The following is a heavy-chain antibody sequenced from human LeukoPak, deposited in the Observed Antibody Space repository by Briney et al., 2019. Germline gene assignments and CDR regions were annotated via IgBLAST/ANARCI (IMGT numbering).Heavy chain of an antibody. CDR1: GYNFINND. J-gene: IGHJ6*02. Sequence: GASVKVSCKTSGYNFINNDINWVRLATGQGLEWMGRMNPNSGNTGFAQNFQDRVTMTSNTSITTVYMELNNLTFEDTAIYYCAKNSLVWGYYYYGMDVWGQGTTVIVSS. V-gene: IGHV1-8*01. D-gene: IGHD3-16*01. CDR3: AKNSLVWGYYYYGMDV. CDR2: MNPNSGNT.